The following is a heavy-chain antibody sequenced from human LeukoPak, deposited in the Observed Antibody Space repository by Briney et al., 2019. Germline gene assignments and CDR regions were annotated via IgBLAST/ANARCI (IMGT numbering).Heavy chain of an antibody. CDR1: GGSISSSSYY. J-gene: IGHJ4*02. CDR3: ARDGGARSPFDY. Sequence: SETLSLTCTVSGGSISSSSYYWGWIRQPPGKGLEWIGSIYYSGSTYYNPSLKSRVTISVDTSKNQFSLKLSSVAAADTAVYYCARDGGARSPFDYWGQGTLVTVSS. CDR2: IYYSGST. D-gene: IGHD3-16*01. V-gene: IGHV4-39*07.